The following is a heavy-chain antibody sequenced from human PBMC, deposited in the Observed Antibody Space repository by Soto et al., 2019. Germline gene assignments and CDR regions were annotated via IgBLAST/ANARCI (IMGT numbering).Heavy chain of an antibody. CDR2: ISRSGAST. Sequence: EVQLLESGGGLVQPGGSLRLSCAASGFSFSSYAMTWVRQAPGKGLEWVSGISRSGASTFNADSVKGRFTISRDNSKNTLYLQMNSLRADDAAVYYCAKGGSSTSRPYYFDYWGQGTLVTVSS. J-gene: IGHJ4*02. CDR3: AKGGSSTSRPYYFDY. V-gene: IGHV3-23*01. CDR1: GFSFSSYA. D-gene: IGHD1-26*01.